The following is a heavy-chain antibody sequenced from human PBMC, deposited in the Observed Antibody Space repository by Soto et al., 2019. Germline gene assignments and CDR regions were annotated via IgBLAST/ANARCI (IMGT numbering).Heavy chain of an antibody. J-gene: IGHJ6*03. D-gene: IGHD2-2*01. CDR1: GFTFSNFA. Sequence: GGSLRLSCAASGFTFSNFAMSWVRHAPGKGLEWVSEITGSTGTTYYADSVKGRFVISRDNSKNTLHLQMNSLRAEDMAVYYCAKDTSSSPYYMDVWGKGTTVTVSS. CDR3: AKDTSSSPYYMDV. CDR2: ITGSTGTT. V-gene: IGHV3-23*01.